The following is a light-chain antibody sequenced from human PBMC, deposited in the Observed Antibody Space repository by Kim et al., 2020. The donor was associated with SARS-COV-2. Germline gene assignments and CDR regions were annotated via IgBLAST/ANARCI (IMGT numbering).Light chain of an antibody. Sequence: RVSISSSGSTSNIKTNTVNWYQQLPGAAPTLLIHTNNHRPSGVPDRFSGSRFGTSASLTISGLQSEDEADYFCAAWEDSPDGYVVFGGGTKLTVL. CDR3: AAWEDSPDGYVV. J-gene: IGLJ2*01. V-gene: IGLV1-44*01. CDR2: TNN. CDR1: TSNIKTNT.